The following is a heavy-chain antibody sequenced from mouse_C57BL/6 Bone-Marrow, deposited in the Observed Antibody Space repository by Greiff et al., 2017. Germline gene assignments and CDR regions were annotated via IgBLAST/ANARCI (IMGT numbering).Heavy chain of an antibody. V-gene: IGHV1-78*01. CDR1: GYTFTDHT. Sequence: VQVVESDAELVKPGASVKISCKVSGYTFTDHTIHWMKQRPEQGLEWIGYIYPRDGSTKYNEKFKGKATLTADKSSSTAYMQLNSLTSEDSAVYCCARYPYYRYYFDYWGQGTTLTVSS. CDR2: IYPRDGST. D-gene: IGHD2-14*01. J-gene: IGHJ2*01. CDR3: ARYPYYRYYFDY.